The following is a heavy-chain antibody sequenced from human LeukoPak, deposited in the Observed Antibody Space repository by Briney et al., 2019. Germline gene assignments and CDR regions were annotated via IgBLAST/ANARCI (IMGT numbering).Heavy chain of an antibody. D-gene: IGHD3-10*01. CDR3: TTYPNRASGSN. V-gene: IGHV3-15*01. Sequence: GGSLRLSCAASGFTFSNAWMSWVRQAPGKGLEWVGRIKSKTDGGTTDYAAPVKGRFTISRDDSKNTLYLQMNSLTTEDTAVYYSTTYPNRASGSNWGQGTLVTVSS. CDR1: GFTFSNAW. J-gene: IGHJ4*02. CDR2: IKSKTDGGTT.